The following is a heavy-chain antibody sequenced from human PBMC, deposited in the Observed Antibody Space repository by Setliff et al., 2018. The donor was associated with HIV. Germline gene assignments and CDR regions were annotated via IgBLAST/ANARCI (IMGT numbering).Heavy chain of an antibody. CDR1: GGSISSYY. J-gene: IGHJ4*02. CDR2: IYTSGST. V-gene: IGHV4-4*07. D-gene: IGHD4-17*01. CDR3: VRDDYGYNGKGFDY. Sequence: SETLSLTCTVSGGSISSYYWSWIRQPAGKGLEWIGRIYTSGSTNYNPSLKSRVTISIDTSKNQFPLRLSSVTAADTAMYYCVRDDYGYNGKGFDYWGPGTLVTVSS.